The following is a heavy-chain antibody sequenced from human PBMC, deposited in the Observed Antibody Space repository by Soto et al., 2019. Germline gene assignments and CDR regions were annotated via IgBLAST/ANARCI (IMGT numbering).Heavy chain of an antibody. CDR3: ARGQLHLDY. D-gene: IGHD2-2*01. CDR2: ISSNGGST. J-gene: IGHJ4*02. CDR1: GFTFSSYA. Sequence: LSLSCAASGFTFSSYAMHWVRQAPGKGLEYVSAISSNGGSTYYADSVKGRFTISRDNSKNTLYLQMGSLRAEDMAVYYCARGQLHLDYWGQGTLVTVSS. V-gene: IGHV3-64*02.